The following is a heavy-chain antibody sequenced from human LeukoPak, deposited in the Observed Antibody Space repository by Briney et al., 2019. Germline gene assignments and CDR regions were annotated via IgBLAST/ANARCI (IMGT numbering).Heavy chain of an antibody. CDR2: IYYSGST. CDR3: ASLGSGRFFDL. J-gene: IGHJ2*01. CDR1: GGSISGYY. D-gene: IGHD3-16*01. V-gene: IGHV4-59*07. Sequence: SDTLSLTCTVSGGSISGYYWSWIRQPPGMGLEWIGYIYYSGSTNYNPSLKSRVTISVDRSKNQFSLKLRSVTAADTAVYFCASLGSGRFFDLWGRGTLVTVSS.